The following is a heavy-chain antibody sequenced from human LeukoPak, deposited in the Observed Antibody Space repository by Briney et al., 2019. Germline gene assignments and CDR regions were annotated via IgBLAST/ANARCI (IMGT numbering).Heavy chain of an antibody. V-gene: IGHV4-38-2*01. D-gene: IGHD3-10*01. CDR2: IYHSGST. CDR1: GYSISSGYY. J-gene: IGHJ4*02. CDR3: ARNRLSGFGYYYGSGSYYNVAYFDY. Sequence: PSETLSLTCAVSGYSISSGYYWGWIQQPPGKGLEWIGSIYHSGSTYYNPSLKSRVTISVDTSKNQFSLKLSSVTAADTAVYYCARNRLSGFGYYYGSGSYYNVAYFDYWGQGTLVTVSS.